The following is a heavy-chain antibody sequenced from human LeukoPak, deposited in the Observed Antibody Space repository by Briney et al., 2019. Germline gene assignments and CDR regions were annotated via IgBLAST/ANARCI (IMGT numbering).Heavy chain of an antibody. D-gene: IGHD3-22*01. J-gene: IGHJ3*02. CDR2: IYSGGST. Sequence: GGSLRLSCAASELTLSSNYMSWIRQAPGRGLEWVSFIYSGGSTYYADSVRGRFIISRDNSKNTLYLQMNSLRVEDTAVYYCAKSWNYYDSSGDDALDIWGQGTMVTVSS. CDR3: AKSWNYYDSSGDDALDI. CDR1: ELTLSSNY. V-gene: IGHV3-53*01.